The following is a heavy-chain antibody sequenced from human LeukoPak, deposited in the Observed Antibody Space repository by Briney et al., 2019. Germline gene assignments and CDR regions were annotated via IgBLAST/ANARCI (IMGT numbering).Heavy chain of an antibody. D-gene: IGHD4-11*01. CDR1: GGSISSYY. CDR2: IYTSGST. J-gene: IGHJ5*02. Sequence: PSETLSLTCTVSGGSISSYYWSWIRQPAGKGLEWIGRIYTSGSTNYNPSLKSRVTMSVDTSKNQFSLKLSSVTAADTAVYYCAAGRTTVSDNWFDPWGQRTLVTVSS. CDR3: AAGRTTVSDNWFDP. V-gene: IGHV4-4*07.